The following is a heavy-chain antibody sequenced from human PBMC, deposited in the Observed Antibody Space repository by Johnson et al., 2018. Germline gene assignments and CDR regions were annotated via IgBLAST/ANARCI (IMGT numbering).Heavy chain of an antibody. J-gene: IGHJ4*02. CDR3: AKDIAQTGTIITFWAFGDC. CDR1: GFTFSNFG. CDR2: IDRRGGT. V-gene: IGHV3-NL1*01. D-gene: IGHD3-10*01. Sequence: QVQLVESGGGVVQPGRSLRLSCGASGFTFSNFGMHWVRQAPGKGLEWVSAIDRRGGTYYAGSVKGRLTISRDNSKNTLYLQMNSLTAEDSALYYCAKDIAQTGTIITFWAFGDCWGQGTLVTVSS.